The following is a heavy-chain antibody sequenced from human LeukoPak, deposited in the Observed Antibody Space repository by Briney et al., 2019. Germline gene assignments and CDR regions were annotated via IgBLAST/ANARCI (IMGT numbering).Heavy chain of an antibody. CDR1: GYTFTSYG. CDR2: ISAYNGNT. J-gene: IGHJ2*01. D-gene: IGHD3-22*01. Sequence: ASVKVSCKASGYTFTSYGISWVRQAPGQGLEWMGWISAYNGNTNYAQKLQGRVTMTTDTSTSTAYMELRSLRSDDTAVYYCARVGASMIVVDDWYFDLWGRGTLVTVSS. CDR3: ARVGASMIVVDDWYFDL. V-gene: IGHV1-18*01.